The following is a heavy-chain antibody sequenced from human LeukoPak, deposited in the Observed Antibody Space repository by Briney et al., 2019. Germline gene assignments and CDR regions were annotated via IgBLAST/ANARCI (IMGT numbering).Heavy chain of an antibody. CDR3: AKNGYYGSGSYYTLFDY. D-gene: IGHD3-10*01. V-gene: IGHV3-23*01. Sequence: GSLRLSCAASGFTFSSYAMSWVRQAPGKGLEWVSAISGSGGSTYYADSVKGRFTISRDNSKNTLYLQMNSLRAEDTAVYYCAKNGYYGSGSYYTLFDYWGQGTLVTVSS. J-gene: IGHJ4*02. CDR1: GFTFSSYA. CDR2: ISGSGGST.